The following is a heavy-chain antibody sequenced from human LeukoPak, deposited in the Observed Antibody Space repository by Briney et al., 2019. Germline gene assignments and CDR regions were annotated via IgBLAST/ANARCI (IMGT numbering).Heavy chain of an antibody. Sequence: GGSLRLSCAASGFTFSSYWMHWVCHAPGKGLVWVSRINSDGSSAIYADSVKGRSTFSRDNAKNTLYLQMNSLRAEDTAVYYCVRDKFGTLIYGSSCFDSWGQGTLVTVSS. CDR1: GFTFSSYW. V-gene: IGHV3-74*01. D-gene: IGHD6-6*01. CDR2: INSDGSSA. CDR3: VRDKFGTLIYGSSCFDS. J-gene: IGHJ4*02.